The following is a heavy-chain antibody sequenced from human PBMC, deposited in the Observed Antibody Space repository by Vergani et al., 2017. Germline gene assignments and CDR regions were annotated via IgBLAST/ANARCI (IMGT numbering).Heavy chain of an antibody. CDR3: ARQRDYASYFDY. CDR1: GYSISSGYF. Sequence: QVQMQESGPGLVKPSETLSLTCAVSGYSISSGYFWGWIRPPPGKVMEWIGSVYHGGRTSFNPSFKSRVTISVDTSKNQFFLRLSSVTAADTAIYYCARQRDYASYFDYWGQGTLVTVSS. D-gene: IGHD4-17*01. J-gene: IGHJ4*02. V-gene: IGHV4-38-2*01. CDR2: VYHGGRT.